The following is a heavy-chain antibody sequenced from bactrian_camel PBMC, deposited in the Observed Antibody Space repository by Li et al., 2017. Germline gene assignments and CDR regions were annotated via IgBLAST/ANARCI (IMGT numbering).Heavy chain of an antibody. V-gene: IGHV3S31*01. CDR3: AADAQYGLGTRSDFGY. CDR1: GFTFRNSI. CDR2: IHSRGGTT. J-gene: IGHJ6*01. D-gene: IGHD5*01. Sequence: DVQLVESGGGLVQPGGSLRLSCAASGFTFRNSIMSWVRQAPGKGLEWVSVIHSRGGTTYYADSVKGRFTISKDNAKNTLYLQIDSLKPEDTAVYYSAADAQYGLGTRSDFGYWGQGTQVTVS.